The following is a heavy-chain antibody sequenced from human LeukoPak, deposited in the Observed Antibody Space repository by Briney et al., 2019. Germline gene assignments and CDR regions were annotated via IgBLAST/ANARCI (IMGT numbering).Heavy chain of an antibody. D-gene: IGHD2-15*01. CDR2: IKSNTNSYAT. CDR3: TRQSIDLDCSATYCSNWFDP. CDR1: GFTFSGSP. V-gene: IGHV3-73*01. J-gene: IGHJ5*02. Sequence: GGSLKLSCAASGFTFSGSPMHWVRQASGKGLEWVGRIKSNTNSYATAYAASVKGRFTISRDDSKNTAYLQMNSLRTEDTAVYYCTRQSIDLDCSATYCSNWFDPWGQGTWVPVSS.